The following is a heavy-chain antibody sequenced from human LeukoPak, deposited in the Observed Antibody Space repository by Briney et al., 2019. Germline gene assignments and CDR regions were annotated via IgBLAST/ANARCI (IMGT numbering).Heavy chain of an antibody. Sequence: SETLSLTCTVSGGSIRSYYWSWIRQPPGKGLEWIAYIYYSGSTNYNPSLKSRVTISVDTSKNQFSLKLSSVTAADTAVYYCARGVRRSLYTPRAYYFDYWGQGTLVTVSS. V-gene: IGHV4-59*12. CDR2: IYYSGST. J-gene: IGHJ4*02. CDR1: GGSIRSYY. CDR3: ARGVRRSLYTPRAYYFDY. D-gene: IGHD3-3*01.